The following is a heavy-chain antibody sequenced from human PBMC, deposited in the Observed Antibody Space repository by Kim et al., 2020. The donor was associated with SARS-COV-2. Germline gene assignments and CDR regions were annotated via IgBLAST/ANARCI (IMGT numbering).Heavy chain of an antibody. D-gene: IGHD5-18*01. Sequence: SETLSLTCAVYGGSFSGYYWSWIRQPPGKGLEWIGEINHSGSTNYNPSLKSRVTISVDTSKNQFSLKLSSVTAADTAVYYCARGQVYSYGFDYWGQGTLVTVSS. J-gene: IGHJ4*02. V-gene: IGHV4-34*01. CDR1: GGSFSGYY. CDR3: ARGQVYSYGFDY. CDR2: INHSGST.